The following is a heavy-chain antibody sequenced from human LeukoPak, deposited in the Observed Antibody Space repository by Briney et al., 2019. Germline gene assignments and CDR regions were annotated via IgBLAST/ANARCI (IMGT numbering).Heavy chain of an antibody. D-gene: IGHD4-11*01. CDR1: GFTFGDYA. CDR3: TRDLTKSYYYYYMDV. J-gene: IGHJ6*03. Sequence: GGSLRLSCTASGFTFGDYAMSWVRQAPGKGLEWVGFIRSKAYGGTTEYAASVKGRFTISRDDSKSIAYLQMNSLKTEDTAVYYCTRDLTKSYYYYYMDVWGKGTTVTISS. V-gene: IGHV3-49*04. CDR2: IRSKAYGGTT.